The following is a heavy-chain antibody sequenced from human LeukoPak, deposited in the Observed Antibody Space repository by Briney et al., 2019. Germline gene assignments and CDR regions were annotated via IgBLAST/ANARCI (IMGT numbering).Heavy chain of an antibody. Sequence: GGTLRLSCAASGFTFSNAWMSWVRQAPGKGLEWVGRIKSKTDGGITDYAAPVNDRLTISRDDSKNTLYLQMNSLKTEDTAVYYCTTSLSGYDFLFDYWGQGTLVTVSS. V-gene: IGHV3-15*01. CDR2: IKSKTDGGIT. CDR3: TTSLSGYDFLFDY. CDR1: GFTFSNAW. D-gene: IGHD5-12*01. J-gene: IGHJ4*02.